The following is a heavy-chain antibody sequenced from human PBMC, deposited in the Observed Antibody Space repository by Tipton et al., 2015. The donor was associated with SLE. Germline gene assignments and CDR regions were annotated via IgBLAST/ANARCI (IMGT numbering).Heavy chain of an antibody. CDR3: ARGGEVATIGDFDY. J-gene: IGHJ4*02. CDR2: ISSSSSYI. Sequence: SLRLSCAASGFTFSSYWMNWVRQAPGKGLEWVSSISSSSSYIYYADSVKGRFTISRDNAKNSLYLQMNSLRAEDTAVYYCARGGEVATIGDFDYWGQGTLVTVSS. V-gene: IGHV3-21*01. CDR1: GFTFSSYW. D-gene: IGHD5-12*01.